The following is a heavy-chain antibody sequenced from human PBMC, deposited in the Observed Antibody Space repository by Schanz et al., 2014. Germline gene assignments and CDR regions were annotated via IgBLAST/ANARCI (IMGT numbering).Heavy chain of an antibody. CDR3: AREDRYYHGLDV. CDR1: GGSISRGFYS. CDR2: IYYSGST. Sequence: QLQLQESGSGLVKPSQTLSLTCAVSGGSISRGFYSWNWIRQPPGRGLEWIGCIYYSGSTYYNPSLKPRAPLSIDGPKDQFSLGPTSVPAADTAVYYCAREDRYYHGLDVWGQGTTVTVS. V-gene: IGHV4-30-2*01. J-gene: IGHJ6*02.